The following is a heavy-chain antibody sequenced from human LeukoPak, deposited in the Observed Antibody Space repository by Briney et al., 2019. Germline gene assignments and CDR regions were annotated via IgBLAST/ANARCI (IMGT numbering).Heavy chain of an antibody. D-gene: IGHD3-3*01. CDR3: ARDRAWNYFDY. V-gene: IGHV3-30*03. J-gene: IGHJ4*02. Sequence: GGSLRLTCAPSGITFSRHGMHWVRQAAGKGLEWVAIISNDGSRKYYAHSVEGRFTISRDNSKNTLYLQMDSLRAEDTAVYYCARDRAWNYFDYWGQGTLVTVSS. CDR2: ISNDGSRK. CDR1: GITFSRHG.